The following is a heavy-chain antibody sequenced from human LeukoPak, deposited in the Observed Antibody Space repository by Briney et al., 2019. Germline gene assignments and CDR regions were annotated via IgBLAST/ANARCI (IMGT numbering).Heavy chain of an antibody. D-gene: IGHD3-16*01. J-gene: IGHJ6*02. CDR3: ATGPTARNYVGPGYYGMDV. CDR2: ISGSGSST. CDR1: GFTFSSYA. V-gene: IGHV3-23*01. Sequence: AGGSLRLSCAASGFTFSSYAMSWVRQAPGKGLEWVSAISGSGSSTYYADSVKGRFTISRDNSKNTLYLQMNSLRAEDTAVYYCATGPTARNYVGPGYYGMDVWGQGTTVTVSS.